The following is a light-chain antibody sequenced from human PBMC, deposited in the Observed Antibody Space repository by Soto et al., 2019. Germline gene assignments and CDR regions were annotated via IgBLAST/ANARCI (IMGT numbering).Light chain of an antibody. V-gene: IGKV1-5*03. CDR2: KAS. Sequence: DIQMTQSPSTLCAFVGDRVTITCRASQRISSWLAWYQQKPGKAPKLLIYKASSLESGVPSRFSGSGSGTEFTLTISSLQPEDFAVYYCQQSYSSPPTFGQGTKVDIK. CDR1: QRISSW. CDR3: QQSYSSPPT. J-gene: IGKJ1*01.